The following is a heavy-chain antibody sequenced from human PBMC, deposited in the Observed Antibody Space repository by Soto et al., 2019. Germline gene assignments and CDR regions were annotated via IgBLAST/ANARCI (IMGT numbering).Heavy chain of an antibody. V-gene: IGHV5-10-1*01. D-gene: IGHD4-17*01. J-gene: IGHJ6*02. Sequence: TGESLKISCKGSGYSFTSYWISWVRQMPGKGLEWMGRIDPSDSYTNYSPSFQGHVTISADKSISTAYLQWSSLKASDTAMYYWAGTTVVTPEEVYYYGMDVWGQGTTVTVSS. CDR1: GYSFTSYW. CDR2: IDPSDSYT. CDR3: AGTTVVTPEEVYYYGMDV.